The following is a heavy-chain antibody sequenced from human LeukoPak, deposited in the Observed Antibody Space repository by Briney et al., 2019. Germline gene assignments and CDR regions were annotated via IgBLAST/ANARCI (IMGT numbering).Heavy chain of an antibody. D-gene: IGHD3-3*01. CDR1: GGTFSSYA. V-gene: IGHV1-69*05. CDR2: IIPIFGTA. Sequence: SVKVSCKASGGTFSSYAISWVRQAPGQGLEWMGGIIPIFGTANYAQKFQGRVTITTDESTSTAYMELSSLRSESTAVYYCARGLLEWLYFDYWGQGTLVTVSS. CDR3: ARGLLEWLYFDY. J-gene: IGHJ4*02.